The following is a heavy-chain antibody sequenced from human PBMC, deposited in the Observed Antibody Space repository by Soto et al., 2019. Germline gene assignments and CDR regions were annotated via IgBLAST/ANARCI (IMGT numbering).Heavy chain of an antibody. Sequence: QVQLVQSGAEVKQPGSSVKVSCKASGGTFSSYAISWVRQAPGQGLEWMGGIIPIFGTANYAQKFQGRVTITADESTSTADMELSSLRSEDTAVYYCARVVAAAEYNWFDPWGQGTLVTVSS. CDR3: ARVVAAAEYNWFDP. D-gene: IGHD6-13*01. CDR1: GGTFSSYA. J-gene: IGHJ5*02. CDR2: IIPIFGTA. V-gene: IGHV1-69*01.